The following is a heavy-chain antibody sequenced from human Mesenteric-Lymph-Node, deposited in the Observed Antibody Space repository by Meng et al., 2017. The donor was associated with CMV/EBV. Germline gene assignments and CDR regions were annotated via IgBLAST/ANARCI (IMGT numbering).Heavy chain of an antibody. CDR1: GGWLSGSY. D-gene: IGHD3-9*01. J-gene: IGHJ4*02. Sequence: QRKLTHGSGRRLKPSGTLSSTSDCDGGWLSGSYWKWISQSSEEGLEWIGEINHSGSTTYNRSFTRRIIISVDTSTNQISLNMSSVTAADTAVYYCARGSSYDILTGYFDYWGQGGLVTVSS. CDR3: ARGSSYDILTGYFDY. V-gene: IGHV4-34*01. CDR2: INHSGST.